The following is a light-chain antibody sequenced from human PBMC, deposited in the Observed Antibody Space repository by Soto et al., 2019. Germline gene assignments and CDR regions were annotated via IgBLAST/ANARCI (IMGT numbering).Light chain of an antibody. CDR2: RNS. V-gene: IGLV1-40*01. Sequence: QSVLTQPPSVSGAPGQRVTISCTGSSSNIGAGYDVHWYQQLPGTAPKLLIYRNSNRPSGVSNRFSGSKSGNTASLTISGLQAEDEAYYYCSSYTTSTSFILFGGGTKVTVL. CDR1: SSNIGAGYD. J-gene: IGLJ2*01. CDR3: SSYTTSTSFIL.